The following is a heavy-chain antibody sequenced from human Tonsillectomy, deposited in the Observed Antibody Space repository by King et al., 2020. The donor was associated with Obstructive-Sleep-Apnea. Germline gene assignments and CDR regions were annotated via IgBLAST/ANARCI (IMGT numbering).Heavy chain of an antibody. Sequence: EVQLVESGGGLVQPGGSLRLSCAASGFTFSTYSMNWVRQAPGRGLEWVSYIHSSSSSIYYADSVEGRLTISRDNAKNSLYLQMNSLRAEDTAVYYCTRDSGYFDWLKNDYWGQGTLVTVSS. CDR3: TRDSGYFDWLKNDY. V-gene: IGHV3-48*04. CDR2: IHSSSSSI. D-gene: IGHD3-9*01. CDR1: GFTFSTYS. J-gene: IGHJ4*02.